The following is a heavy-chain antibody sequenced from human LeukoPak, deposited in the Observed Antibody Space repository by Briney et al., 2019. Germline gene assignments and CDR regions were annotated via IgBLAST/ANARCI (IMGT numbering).Heavy chain of an antibody. V-gene: IGHV1-3*03. CDR2: INAGNGNT. D-gene: IGHD6-13*01. J-gene: IGHJ4*02. CDR1: GYTFTSYA. CDR3: ARVTAGHAFGREFDY. Sequence: ASVKVSCKASGYTFTSYAMHWVRQAPGQRLEWMGWINAGNGNTKYSQEFQGRVTITRDTSASTAYMELSSLRSEDTAVYYCARVTAGHAFGREFDYWGQGTLVTVSS.